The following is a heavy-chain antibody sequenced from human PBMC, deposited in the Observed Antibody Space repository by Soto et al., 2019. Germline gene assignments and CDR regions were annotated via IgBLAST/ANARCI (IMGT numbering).Heavy chain of an antibody. Sequence: GGSLRLSCAASGFTFSSYAMSWVRQAPGKGLEWVSAISGSGGSTYYADSVKGRFTISRDNSKNTLYLQMNSLRAEDTAVYYCAKGEYGGTSPRMDVWGQGTTVTVSS. J-gene: IGHJ6*02. CDR1: GFTFSSYA. CDR3: AKGEYGGTSPRMDV. D-gene: IGHD1-1*01. CDR2: ISGSGGST. V-gene: IGHV3-23*01.